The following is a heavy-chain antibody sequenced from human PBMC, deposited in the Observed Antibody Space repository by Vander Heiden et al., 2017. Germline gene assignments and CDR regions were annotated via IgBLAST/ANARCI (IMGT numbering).Heavy chain of an antibody. V-gene: IGHV1-69*01. CDR3: ARDYVGRVVIKYYFDD. Sequence: QVQLVQSGAEVKKPGPSVKVSCKASGGTFSSYVISWVRQAPGQGLEWMGGIIPIFGTAKYAQKCQGRVTMTADESTSTADMELSSMSPEGTAVYYCARDYVGRVVIKYYFDDWVHGSMVTVSS. CDR1: GGTFSSYV. D-gene: IGHD3-10*01. J-gene: IGHJ4*01. CDR2: IIPIFGTA.